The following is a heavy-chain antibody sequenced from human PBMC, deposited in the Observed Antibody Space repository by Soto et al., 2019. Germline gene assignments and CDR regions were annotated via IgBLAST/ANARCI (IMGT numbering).Heavy chain of an antibody. CDR2: IIPIFGTA. D-gene: IGHD3-3*01. CDR1: GGTFSSYA. CDR3: ARVGPPHGYDFWSRYYRPQYNWFDP. V-gene: IGHV1-69*01. J-gene: IGHJ5*02. Sequence: QVQLVQSGAEVKKPGSSVKVSCKASGGTFSSYAISWVPQAPGQGLEWMGGIIPIFGTANYAQKFQGRVTSTADESPSTAYMELSSLRSEDTAVYYCARVGPPHGYDFWSRYYRPQYNWFDPWGQGSLVTVSS.